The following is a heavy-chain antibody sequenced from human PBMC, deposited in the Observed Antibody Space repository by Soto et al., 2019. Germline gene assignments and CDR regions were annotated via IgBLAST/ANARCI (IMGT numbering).Heavy chain of an antibody. CDR2: IWYDGSNK. CDR3: ARSQYSISFGDL. J-gene: IGHJ5*02. D-gene: IGHD3-16*01. Sequence: GGSLRLSCAASGFAFNSYGMHWVRQGPGKGLEWVAVIWYDGSNKYYADSVQGRFTISRDNFKNTLYLQMNSLRAEDTAIYYCARSQYSISFGDLWGQGTLVTVSS. V-gene: IGHV3-33*01. CDR1: GFAFNSYG.